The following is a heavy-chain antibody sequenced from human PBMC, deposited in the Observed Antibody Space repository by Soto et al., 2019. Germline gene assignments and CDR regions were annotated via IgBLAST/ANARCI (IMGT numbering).Heavy chain of an antibody. V-gene: IGHV3-7*01. CDR2: IKQDGSEK. J-gene: IGHJ4*02. D-gene: IGHD4-17*01. Sequence: EVQLVESGGGLVQPGGSLRLSCAASGFTFSSYWMSWVRQAPGKGLEWVANIKQDGSEKYYEDSVKGRFTISRDNAKNSLYLQMNSLRAEDTAVYYCARDRDYRRGEYYFDYWGQGTLVTVSS. CDR1: GFTFSSYW. CDR3: ARDRDYRRGEYYFDY.